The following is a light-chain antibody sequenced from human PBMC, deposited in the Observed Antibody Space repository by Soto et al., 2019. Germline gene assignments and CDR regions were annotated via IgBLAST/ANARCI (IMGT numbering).Light chain of an antibody. CDR2: GAT. V-gene: IGKV3-20*01. CDR3: QHYGSSPFT. J-gene: IGKJ3*01. Sequence: EIVLTQSPGPLSLSPGERATLSCRASQSVSSSYLAWYQQRPGQAPRLLIYGATSRATGIPVRFSGSGSGTDFTLTISRLEPEDFAVYSCQHYGSSPFTFGPGTKVDI. CDR1: QSVSSSY.